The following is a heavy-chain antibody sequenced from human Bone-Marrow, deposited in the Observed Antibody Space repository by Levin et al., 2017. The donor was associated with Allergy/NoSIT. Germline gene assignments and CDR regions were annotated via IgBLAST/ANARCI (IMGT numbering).Heavy chain of an antibody. CDR1: GYTFTSYD. V-gene: IGHV1-8*01. J-gene: IGHJ4*02. Sequence: GESLKISCKASGYTFTSYDINWVRQATGQGLEWMGWMNPNSGNTGYAQKFQGRVTMTRNTSISTAYMELSSLRSEDTAVYYCARAEIVVVTAIPGRIFDYWGQGTLVTVSS. CDR2: MNPNSGNT. CDR3: ARAEIVVVTAIPGRIFDY. D-gene: IGHD2-21*02.